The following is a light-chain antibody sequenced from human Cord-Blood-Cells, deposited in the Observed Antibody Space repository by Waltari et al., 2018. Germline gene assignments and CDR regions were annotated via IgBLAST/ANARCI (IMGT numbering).Light chain of an antibody. V-gene: IGKV1-39*01. J-gene: IGKJ2*01. CDR3: QQSYSTPYT. Sequence: DIQMTQSPSSLSASVGYRVTITCRASQSISSDLNWDQQKPGKAPKLLIYAASSLQSGVPSRFSGSGSGTDFTLTISSLQPEDFATYYCQQSYSTPYTFGQGTKLEIK. CDR1: QSISSD. CDR2: AAS.